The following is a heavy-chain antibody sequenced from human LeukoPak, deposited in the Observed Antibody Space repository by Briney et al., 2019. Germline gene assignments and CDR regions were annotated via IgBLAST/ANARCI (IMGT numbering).Heavy chain of an antibody. Sequence: SETLSLTCAVSGASISSSNYYWGWVRQSPGKGLEWIGNIYSSGNTYYNASLKSRVTMYIDTSKNQFSLKLSSVTAADTAVYYCASVGYSGGWSHFDYWGQGTLVTVSS. CDR2: IYSSGNT. J-gene: IGHJ4*02. D-gene: IGHD6-19*01. V-gene: IGHV4-39*01. CDR3: ASVGYSGGWSHFDY. CDR1: GASISSSNYY.